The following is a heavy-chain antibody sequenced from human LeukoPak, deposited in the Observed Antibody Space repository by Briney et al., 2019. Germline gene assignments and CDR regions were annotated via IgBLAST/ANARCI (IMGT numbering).Heavy chain of an antibody. CDR3: AREARGGNFDY. Sequence: PGGSLRLSCAASGFTFSGYAMHWVRQAPGKGLEWVAVISYDGSNKYYADSVKGRFTISRDNSKNTLYLQMNSLRAEDTAVYYWAREARGGNFDYWGQGTLVTVSS. D-gene: IGHD2-15*01. CDR2: ISYDGSNK. CDR1: GFTFSGYA. J-gene: IGHJ4*02. V-gene: IGHV3-30-3*01.